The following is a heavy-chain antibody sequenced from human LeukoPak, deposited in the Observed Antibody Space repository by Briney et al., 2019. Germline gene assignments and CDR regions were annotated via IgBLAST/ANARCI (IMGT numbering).Heavy chain of an antibody. D-gene: IGHD4-23*01. CDR1: GFTFSSYA. J-gene: IGHJ3*02. CDR3: ARLQTTVVTRDAFDI. CDR2: ISYDGSNK. Sequence: GGSLRLSCAASGFTFSSYAMHWVRQAPGKGLEWVAVISYDGSNKYYADSVKGRFTISRDNSKNKLYLQMNSLRAEDTAVYYCARLQTTVVTRDAFDIWGQGTMVTVSS. V-gene: IGHV3-30-3*01.